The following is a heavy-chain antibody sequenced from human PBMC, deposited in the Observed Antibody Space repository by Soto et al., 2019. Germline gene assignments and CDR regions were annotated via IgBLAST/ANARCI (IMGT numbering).Heavy chain of an antibody. J-gene: IGHJ4*02. CDR3: ATRTITGTITPIYYFDY. CDR2: IIPIFGAA. D-gene: IGHD1-7*01. CDR1: GGTFSSYA. Sequence: SVKVSCKASGGTFSSYAISWVRQAPGQGLEWMGGIIPIFGAANYAQKFQGRVTITADKSTSTAYMELSSLRSEDTAVYYCATRTITGTITPIYYFDYWGQGTLVTVSS. V-gene: IGHV1-69*06.